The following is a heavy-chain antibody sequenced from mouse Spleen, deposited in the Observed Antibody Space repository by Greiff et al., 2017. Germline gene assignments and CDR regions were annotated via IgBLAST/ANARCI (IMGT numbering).Heavy chain of an antibody. D-gene: IGHD2-14*01. J-gene: IGHJ3*01. Sequence: QVQLKQSGAELVRPGASVTLSCKASGYTFTDYEMHWVKQTPVHGLEWIGAIDPETGGTAYNQKFKGKAILTADKSSSTAYMELRSLTSEDSAVYYCTRTGYRYSWFAYWGQGTLVTVSA. CDR3: TRTGYRYSWFAY. CDR1: GYTFTDYE. V-gene: IGHV1-15*01. CDR2: IDPETGGT.